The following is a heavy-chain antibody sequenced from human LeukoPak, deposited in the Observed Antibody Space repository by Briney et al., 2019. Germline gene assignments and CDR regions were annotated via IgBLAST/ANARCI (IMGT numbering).Heavy chain of an antibody. J-gene: IGHJ4*02. D-gene: IGHD3-22*01. V-gene: IGHV4-30-4*08. CDR1: GGPISSGDYY. Sequence: SETLSLTCTVSGGPISSGDYYWSWIRQPPGKGLEWIGYIYYSGSTYYNPSLKSRVTISVDTSKNQFSLKLSSVTAADTAVYYCARAEGIVVVIRYWGQGALVTVSS. CDR2: IYYSGST. CDR3: ARAEGIVVVIRY.